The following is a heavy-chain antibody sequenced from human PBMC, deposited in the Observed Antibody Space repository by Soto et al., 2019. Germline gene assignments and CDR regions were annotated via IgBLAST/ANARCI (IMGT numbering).Heavy chain of an antibody. Sequence: ASVKVSCKASGYTFTGYYMHWVRQAPGQGLEWMGWINPNSGGTNYAQKFQGWVTMTRDTSISTAYMELSRLRSDDTAVYYCARDRGAARPTYYYYYGMDVWGQGTTVTVSS. CDR3: ARDRGAARPTYYYYYGMDV. CDR1: GYTFTGYY. J-gene: IGHJ6*02. CDR2: INPNSGGT. D-gene: IGHD6-6*01. V-gene: IGHV1-2*04.